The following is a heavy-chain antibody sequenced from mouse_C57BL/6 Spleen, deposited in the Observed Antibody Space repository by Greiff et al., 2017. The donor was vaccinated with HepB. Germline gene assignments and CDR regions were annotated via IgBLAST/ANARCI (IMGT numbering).Heavy chain of an antibody. CDR3: ASPYDYEAWYFDV. J-gene: IGHJ1*03. Sequence: EVQLVESGGDLVKPGGSLKLSCAASGFTFSSYGMSWVRQTPDKRLEWVATISSGGSYTYYPDSVKGRFTISRDNAKNTLYLQMSSLKSEDTAMYYCASPYDYEAWYFDVWGTGTTVTVSS. V-gene: IGHV5-6*01. D-gene: IGHD2-4*01. CDR1: GFTFSSYG. CDR2: ISSGGSYT.